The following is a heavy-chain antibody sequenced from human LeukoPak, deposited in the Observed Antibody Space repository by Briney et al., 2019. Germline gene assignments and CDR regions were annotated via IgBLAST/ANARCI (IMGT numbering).Heavy chain of an antibody. Sequence: SETLSLTCGVYGGSFSGYYWSWIRQPPGKGLEWIGEINHSGSTNYNPSLKSRVTISVDTSKNQFSLKLSSVTAADTAVYYCARGNYYDSSGYYGYWGQGTLVAVSS. V-gene: IGHV4-34*01. D-gene: IGHD3-22*01. CDR3: ARGNYYDSSGYYGY. J-gene: IGHJ4*02. CDR2: INHSGST. CDR1: GGSFSGYY.